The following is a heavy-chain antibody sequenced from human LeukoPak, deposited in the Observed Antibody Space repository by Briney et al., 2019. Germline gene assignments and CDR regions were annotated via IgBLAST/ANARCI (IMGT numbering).Heavy chain of an antibody. CDR2: ISSSSSYI. V-gene: IGHV3-21*01. D-gene: IGHD3-3*01. CDR3: AKDYDFWSGYYGTGLFDY. Sequence: GGSLRLSCAASGFTFSSYSMNWVRQAPGKGLEWVSSISSSSSYIYYADSVKGRFTISRDNAKSSLYLQMNSLRAEDTAVYYCAKDYDFWSGYYGTGLFDYWGQGTLVTVSS. CDR1: GFTFSSYS. J-gene: IGHJ4*02.